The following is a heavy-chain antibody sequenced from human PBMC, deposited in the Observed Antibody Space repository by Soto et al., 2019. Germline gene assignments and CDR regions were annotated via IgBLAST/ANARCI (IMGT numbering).Heavy chain of an antibody. J-gene: IGHJ4*02. D-gene: IGHD4-17*01. CDR3: ARRHDDLNGDYGAFEWFDY. Sequence: GESLKISCKGSGYSFTSYWIGWVRQMPGKGLEWMGIIYPGDSDTRYSPSFQGQVTISADKSISTAYLQWSSLKASDTAMYYCARRHDDLNGDYGAFEWFDYWGQGTLVTVSS. CDR2: IYPGDSDT. V-gene: IGHV5-51*01. CDR1: GYSFTSYW.